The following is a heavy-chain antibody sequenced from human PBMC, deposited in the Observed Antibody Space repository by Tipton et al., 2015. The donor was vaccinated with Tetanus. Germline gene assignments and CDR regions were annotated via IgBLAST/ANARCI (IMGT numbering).Heavy chain of an antibody. CDR2: ISSTSAYI. V-gene: IGHV3-21*01. D-gene: IGHD6-25*01. CDR1: EFVFSNYA. J-gene: IGHJ4*02. Sequence: SLRLSCTVSEFVFSNYAMNWVRQAPGEGLEWVSSISSTSAYIYYADSLKGRFTISRDNAQNSLFLQIDNLRAEDTAIYYCASGSALDYWGQGTLVTVSS. CDR3: ASGSALDY.